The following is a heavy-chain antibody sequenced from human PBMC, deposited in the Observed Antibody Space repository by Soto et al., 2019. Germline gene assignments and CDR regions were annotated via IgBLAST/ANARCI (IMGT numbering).Heavy chain of an antibody. CDR1: GGSINNYY. CDR3: AGDTYGMDV. V-gene: IGHV4-59*01. CDR2: IHYSGTT. J-gene: IGHJ6*02. Sequence: QVHFQESGPGLVKPSETLSLTCTVSGGSINNYYCHWVRQPPGKGLEWIGSIHYSGTTHYNPSLESRVTISADRAKNQFSLKLNSVTAADTAVYYCAGDTYGMDVWGQGTTVTVSS.